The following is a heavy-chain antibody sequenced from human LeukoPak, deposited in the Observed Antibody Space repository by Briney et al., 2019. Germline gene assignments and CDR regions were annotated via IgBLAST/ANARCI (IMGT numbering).Heavy chain of an antibody. CDR2: ISSSSSYI. CDR3: ARGALMDTAMVER. CDR1: GFTFSSYA. J-gene: IGHJ4*02. D-gene: IGHD5-18*01. Sequence: GGSLRLSCAASGFTFSSYAMSWVRQAPGKGLEWVSSISSSSSYIYYADSVKGRFTISRDNAKNSLYLQMNSLRAEDTAVYYCARGALMDTAMVERWGQGTLVTVSS. V-gene: IGHV3-21*01.